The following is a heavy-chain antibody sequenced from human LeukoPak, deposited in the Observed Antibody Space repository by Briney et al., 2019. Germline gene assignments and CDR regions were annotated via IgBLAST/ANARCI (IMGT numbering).Heavy chain of an antibody. V-gene: IGHV3-53*01. D-gene: IGHD3-10*01. CDR1: GFTVSSNY. J-gene: IGHJ4*02. Sequence: PGGSLRLSCAASGFTVSSNYMTWVRQAPGKGLESVSTSYSGGNTYYADSVKGRFTISRDNFKNTLYLQMNSLRADDTAVYYCARGYGAGSYFFDYWGQGTLVTVSS. CDR3: ARGYGAGSYFFDY. CDR2: SYSGGNT.